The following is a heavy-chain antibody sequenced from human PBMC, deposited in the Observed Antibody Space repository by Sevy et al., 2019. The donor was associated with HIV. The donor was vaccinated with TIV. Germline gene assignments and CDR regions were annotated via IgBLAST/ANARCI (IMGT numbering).Heavy chain of an antibody. V-gene: IGHV3-30-3*01. J-gene: IGHJ4*01. CDR1: GFAFSTHA. D-gene: IGHD2-15*01. CDR3: ERDGGYGVKWYSLY. Sequence: GGSLRLSCAASGFAFSTHAMHWVRQAPGKGLEWVAVISYEGTETFYAASVEGRFTISRDNSKNRLSLQIKSLRPEDEAMYFCERDGGYGVKWYSLYWGHGTLVTVSS. CDR2: ISYEGTET.